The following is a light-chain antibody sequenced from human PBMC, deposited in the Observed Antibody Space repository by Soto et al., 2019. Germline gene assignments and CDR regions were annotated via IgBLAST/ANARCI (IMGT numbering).Light chain of an antibody. V-gene: IGLV2-14*01. CDR2: DVS. CDR3: SSYTSSSPLV. CDR1: SSDVGFYNY. Sequence: QSALTQPASVSGSPGQPITISCTGTSSDVGFYNYVSWYQQHPGKAPKLMIHDVSNRPSGVSSRFSGSKSGNTASLTISGLQADDEADYYCSSYTSSSPLVFGTGTKLTVL. J-gene: IGLJ1*01.